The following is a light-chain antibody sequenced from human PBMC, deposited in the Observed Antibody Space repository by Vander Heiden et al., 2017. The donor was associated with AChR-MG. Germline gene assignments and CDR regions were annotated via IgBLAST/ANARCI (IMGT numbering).Light chain of an antibody. CDR2: RNN. CDR3: AAWDDSLSGWV. Sequence: QSVLTQPPSASAPPGQRITIACSGSSANIGSKYVYWYQQHPGTAPKLLIYRNNQRPSGVPDRFSGSRSGTSASLAISGLRSEDEADYYCAAWDDSLSGWVFGGGTKLTVL. V-gene: IGLV1-47*01. CDR1: SANIGSKY. J-gene: IGLJ3*02.